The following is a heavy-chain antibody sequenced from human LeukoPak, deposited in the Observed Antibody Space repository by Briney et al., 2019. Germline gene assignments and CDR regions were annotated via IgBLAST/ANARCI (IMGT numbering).Heavy chain of an antibody. Sequence: GGSLRLSCAASGFTFSNVWMNWVRQAPGKGLEWIGRIKKKIEGGTTEYAAPVKGRFTIARDDSKNTLYLQMNSLTTEDTAVYYCTTRIITTSDFWGRGTLVTVSS. J-gene: IGHJ4*02. CDR3: TTRIITTSDF. CDR1: GFTFSNVW. D-gene: IGHD3-3*01. V-gene: IGHV3-15*01. CDR2: IKKKIEGGTT.